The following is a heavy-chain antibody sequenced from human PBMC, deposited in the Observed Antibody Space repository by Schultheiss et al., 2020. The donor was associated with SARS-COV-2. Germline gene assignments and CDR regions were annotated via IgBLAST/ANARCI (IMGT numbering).Heavy chain of an antibody. V-gene: IGHV4-31*11. J-gene: IGHJ4*02. CDR1: GYSISSGYY. CDR2: IYYGGAT. CDR3: VRDRSTLGFTDH. Sequence: SETLSLTCAVSGYSISSGYYWSWIRQHPGRGLEWIAYIYYGGATSYNPSLKSRVTISVDTSKNQFFLKLTSVTAADTAVYYCVRDRSTLGFTDHWGQGTLVTVSS. D-gene: IGHD3-16*01.